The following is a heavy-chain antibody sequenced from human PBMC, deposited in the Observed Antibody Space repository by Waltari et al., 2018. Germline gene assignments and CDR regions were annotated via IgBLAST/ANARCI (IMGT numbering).Heavy chain of an antibody. CDR2: ISGSGGST. J-gene: IGHJ5*02. D-gene: IGHD4-4*01. Sequence: EVQLVESGGGLVQPGGSLRLSCAASGFTFSSYAMSWVRQAPGKGLEWVSAISGSGGSTSYEDSVKGRFTISRDNSKNTLYLQMNSLGAEDTAVYYCAKDRHDYSNPRWFDPWGQGTLVTVSS. CDR3: AKDRHDYSNPRWFDP. CDR1: GFTFSSYA. V-gene: IGHV3-23*04.